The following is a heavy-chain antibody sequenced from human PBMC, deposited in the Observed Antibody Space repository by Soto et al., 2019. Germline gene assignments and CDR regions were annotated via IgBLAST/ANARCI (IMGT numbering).Heavy chain of an antibody. Sequence: SETLSLTCTVSGGSISSYYWSWIRQPPGKGLEWIGYIYYSGSTNYNPSLKSRVTISVDTSKNQFSLKLSSVTAADTAVYYCASTSDTAMVWYYFDYWGQGTLVTVSS. J-gene: IGHJ4*02. D-gene: IGHD5-18*01. CDR2: IYYSGST. CDR1: GGSISSYY. CDR3: ASTSDTAMVWYYFDY. V-gene: IGHV4-59*01.